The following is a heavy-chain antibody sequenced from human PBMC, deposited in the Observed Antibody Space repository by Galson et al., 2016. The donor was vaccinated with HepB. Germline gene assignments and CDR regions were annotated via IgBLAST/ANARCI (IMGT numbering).Heavy chain of an antibody. J-gene: IGHJ6*02. CDR1: GFTFRSYA. CDR3: ARDYRYSSGWSTYYYVMDV. CDR2: ISSDGSNK. D-gene: IGHD6-19*01. Sequence: SLRLSCAASGFTFRSYAMHWVRQAPGKGLEWVAVISSDGSNKYYVDSVKGRFTISRDNSRNTLYPQMNSLRAEDTAVYYCARDYRYSSGWSTYYYVMDVWGQGTTVTVSS. V-gene: IGHV3-30*03.